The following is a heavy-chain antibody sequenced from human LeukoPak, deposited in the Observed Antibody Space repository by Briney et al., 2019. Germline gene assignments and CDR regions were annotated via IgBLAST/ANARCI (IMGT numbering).Heavy chain of an antibody. J-gene: IGHJ3*02. V-gene: IGHV3-33*01. CDR2: IWYDGSKT. CDR1: GFTFSTYG. CDR3: ARDTAQRAFGI. Sequence: SGRSLRLSCAASGFTFSTYGMHWVRQSPGKGLEWVAVIWYDGSKTHYRDSVKGRFTISRDNSKNTLYLEMNSLRAEDTAVYYCARDTAQRAFGIWGQGTVVTVSS. D-gene: IGHD6-25*01.